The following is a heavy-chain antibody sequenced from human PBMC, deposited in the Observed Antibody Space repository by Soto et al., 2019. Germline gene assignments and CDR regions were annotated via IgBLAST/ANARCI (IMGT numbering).Heavy chain of an antibody. V-gene: IGHV4-59*01. CDR2: IYYSGST. D-gene: IGHD4-17*01. J-gene: IGHJ4*02. Sequence: QVQLRESGPGLVKPSETLSLTCTVSGGSISSYYWRWIRQPPGKGLEWIGYIYYSGSTNYNPSRKSRVTISVDTSKNQFSLKLSSVTAADTAVYYCARRYGASFDYWGQGTLVTVSS. CDR1: GGSISSYY. CDR3: ARRYGASFDY.